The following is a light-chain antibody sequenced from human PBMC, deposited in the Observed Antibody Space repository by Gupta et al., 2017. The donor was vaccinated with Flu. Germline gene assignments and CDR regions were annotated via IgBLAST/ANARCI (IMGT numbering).Light chain of an antibody. V-gene: IGLV1-44*01. CDR2: DNN. CDR1: SSNIGRNT. CDR3: AACGDSLNSHYV. Sequence: GTISSSASSSNIGRNTVTCYQQDPRTAPKLLIYDNNKQPSGVPDRFSCSSWGTSASPVTSGLPYEDDDDYYYAACGDSLNSHYVFGTGTKVTVL. J-gene: IGLJ1*01.